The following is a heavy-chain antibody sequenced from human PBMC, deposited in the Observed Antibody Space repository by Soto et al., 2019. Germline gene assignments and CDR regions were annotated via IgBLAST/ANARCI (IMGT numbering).Heavy chain of an antibody. D-gene: IGHD3-3*01. CDR3: ARHGLTVRFVEWLPSGYYYGMDV. J-gene: IGHJ6*02. CDR1: GYSFTIYW. CDR2: IYPGDSDT. V-gene: IGHV5-51*01. Sequence: GEFLKISCKGSGYSFTIYWIGGVRQMPGKGLEWMGIIYPGDSDTRYSPSFQGQGTISADKSISTAYLQWSSLKASDTDMYYCARHGLTVRFVEWLPSGYYYGMDVWGQGTTVTVSS.